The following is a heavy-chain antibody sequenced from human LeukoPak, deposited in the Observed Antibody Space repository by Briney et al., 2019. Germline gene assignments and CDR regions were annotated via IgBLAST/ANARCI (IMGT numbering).Heavy chain of an antibody. Sequence: SQTLSLTCTVSGDSTGLGTYYWPLIRQLPGKGLEWIGYILHNEETFYNPSLKTRVTMSVDTSKNQFSLRLSSVTAADTAVYFCARGVYCGGYCYSGTDYWGQGIRVTVSS. CDR1: GDSTGLGTYY. D-gene: IGHD2-21*02. V-gene: IGHV4-31*03. CDR3: ARGVYCGGYCYSGTDY. J-gene: IGHJ1*01. CDR2: ILHNEET.